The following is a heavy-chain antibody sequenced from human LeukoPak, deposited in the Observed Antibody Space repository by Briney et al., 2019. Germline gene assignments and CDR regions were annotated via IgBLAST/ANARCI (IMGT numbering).Heavy chain of an antibody. CDR2: ISSSSSYI. Sequence: PGGSLRLSCAASGFTFSSYSMNWVRQAPGKGLEWVSSISSSSSYIYYADSVKGRFTISRDNAKNSLYLQMNSLRAEDTAVYYCARQIRVGELTFDCWGQGTLVTVSS. J-gene: IGHJ4*02. CDR3: ARQIRVGELTFDC. D-gene: IGHD1-26*01. V-gene: IGHV3-21*01. CDR1: GFTFSSYS.